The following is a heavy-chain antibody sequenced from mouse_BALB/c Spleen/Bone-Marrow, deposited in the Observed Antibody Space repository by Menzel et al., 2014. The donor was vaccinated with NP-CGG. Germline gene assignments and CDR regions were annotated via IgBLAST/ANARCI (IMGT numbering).Heavy chain of an antibody. D-gene: IGHD2-2*01. CDR3: VRHEGGYGYDAWFAY. V-gene: IGHV10-1*02. J-gene: IGHJ3*01. CDR2: IRSKSNNHAT. CDR1: GFTFNTYA. Sequence: EVKLMESGGGLVQPKGSLKLSCAASGFTFNTYAMNWVRQAPGKGLEWVARIRSKSNNHATYYADSVKDRFTISRDDSQSMLYLQMNNLKTEDTAMYYCVRHEGGYGYDAWFAYWGQGTLVTVSA.